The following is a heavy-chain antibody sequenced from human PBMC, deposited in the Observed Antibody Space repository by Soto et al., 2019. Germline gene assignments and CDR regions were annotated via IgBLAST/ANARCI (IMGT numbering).Heavy chain of an antibody. J-gene: IGHJ4*02. CDR2: MSYDGSNE. D-gene: IGHD1-26*01. CDR1: GFTFSHYA. CDR3: AKEGSHNFDY. Sequence: QVQLVESGGCVVQPGRSLRLSCAASGFTFSHYAMHWVRQAPGKGLEWVALMSYDGSNEYYADSVKGRFTISRDNSKNTLYLQMNSLRAEDTAVYYCAKEGSHNFDYWGQGTLVTVSS. V-gene: IGHV3-30*18.